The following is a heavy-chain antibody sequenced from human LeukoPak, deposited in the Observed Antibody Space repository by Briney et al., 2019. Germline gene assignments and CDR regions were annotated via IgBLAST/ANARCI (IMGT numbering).Heavy chain of an antibody. CDR2: IKQDGSEK. D-gene: IGHD3-22*01. J-gene: IGHJ1*01. V-gene: IGHV3-7*01. CDR1: GFTFSSYW. Sequence: GGSLRLSCAASGFTFSSYWMSWVRQAPGKGLEWVANIKQDGSEKYYVDSVKGRFTISRDNAKNTLSLQMNSLRAEDTGVYYCARAPSEVGGYYPEYFRHWGQGTLVTVSS. CDR3: ARAPSEVGGYYPEYFRH.